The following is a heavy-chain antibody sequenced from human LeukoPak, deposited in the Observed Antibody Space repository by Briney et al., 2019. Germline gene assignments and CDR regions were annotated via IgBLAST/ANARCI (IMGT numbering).Heavy chain of an antibody. V-gene: IGHV4-4*02. Sequence: SGTLSLTCAVSGGSISSSNWWSWVRQPPGKGLEWIGEIYHSGSTNYNPSLKSRVTISVDKSKNQFSLKLSSVTAADTAVYYCARTYYYDSSGYYYGCWFDPWGRGTLVTVSS. J-gene: IGHJ5*02. CDR1: GGSISSSNW. CDR2: IYHSGST. CDR3: ARTYYYDSSGYYYGCWFDP. D-gene: IGHD3-22*01.